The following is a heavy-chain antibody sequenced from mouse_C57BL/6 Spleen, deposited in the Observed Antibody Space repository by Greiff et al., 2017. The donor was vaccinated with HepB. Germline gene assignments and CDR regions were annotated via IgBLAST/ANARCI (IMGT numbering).Heavy chain of an antibody. CDR2: IYPGDGDT. CDR3: ARGDYYGSSSYYIDY. Sequence: VQLQQSGPELVKPGASVKISCKASGYAFSSSWMNWVKQRPGKGLEWIGRIYPGDGDTNYNGKFKGKATLTADKSSSTAYMQLSSLTSEDSAVYFCARGDYYGSSSYYIDYWGQGTTLTVSS. CDR1: GYAFSSSW. J-gene: IGHJ2*01. V-gene: IGHV1-82*01. D-gene: IGHD1-1*01.